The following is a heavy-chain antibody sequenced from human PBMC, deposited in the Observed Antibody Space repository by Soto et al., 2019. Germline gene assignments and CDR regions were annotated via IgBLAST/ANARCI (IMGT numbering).Heavy chain of an antibody. D-gene: IGHD1-7*01. Sequence: GGSLRLSCAASGFTFDDYTMHWVRQAPGKGLEWVSLISWDGGSTYYADSVKGRFTISRDNSKNSLYLQMNSLRTEDTALYYCAKDIDRDGLTGTRTYYYYGMDVWGQGTTVTVSS. J-gene: IGHJ6*02. CDR1: GFTFDDYT. CDR3: AKDIDRDGLTGTRTYYYYGMDV. CDR2: ISWDGGST. V-gene: IGHV3-43*01.